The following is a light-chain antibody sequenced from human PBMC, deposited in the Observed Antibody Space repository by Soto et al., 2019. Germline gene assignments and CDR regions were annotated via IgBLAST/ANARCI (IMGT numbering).Light chain of an antibody. CDR2: GAS. V-gene: IGKV3-15*01. Sequence: EIVMTQSPATLSVSPGERVTLSCRASESLSTYLAWYQQKPGQAPRLLIYGASTKATGIPARFSGSGSATDFTLTISSLQSEDFALYYCQSYNDWPFTFGQGTKLEL. CDR3: QSYNDWPFT. CDR1: ESLSTY. J-gene: IGKJ2*01.